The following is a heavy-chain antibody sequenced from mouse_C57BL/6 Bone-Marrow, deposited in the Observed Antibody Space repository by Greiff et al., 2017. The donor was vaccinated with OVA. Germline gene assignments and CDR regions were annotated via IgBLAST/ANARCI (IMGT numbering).Heavy chain of an antibody. J-gene: IGHJ3*01. CDR2: IDPSDSYT. Sequence: QVQLQQPGAELVRPGTSVKLSCKASGYTFTSYWMHWVKQRPGQGLEWIGVIDPSDSYTNYNQKFKGKATLTVDTSSSTAYMQLSSLTSEDSAVYYCARVYYYGFAYWGQGTLVTVSA. CDR3: ARVYYYGFAY. CDR1: GYTFTSYW. D-gene: IGHD1-1*01. V-gene: IGHV1-59*01.